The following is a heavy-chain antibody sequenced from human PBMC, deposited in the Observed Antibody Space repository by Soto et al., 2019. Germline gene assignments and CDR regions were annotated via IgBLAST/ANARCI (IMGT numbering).Heavy chain of an antibody. V-gene: IGHV3-33*01. J-gene: IGHJ4*02. CDR2: IWYDGSNK. Sequence: PGKGWEWVGVIWYDGSNKYYGESVKGRFTISGDNSKNTLYRQMNSLRAEDTAVYYCARDLGYSSSWVGYWGQGTLVTVSS. CDR3: ARDLGYSSSWVGY. D-gene: IGHD6-13*01.